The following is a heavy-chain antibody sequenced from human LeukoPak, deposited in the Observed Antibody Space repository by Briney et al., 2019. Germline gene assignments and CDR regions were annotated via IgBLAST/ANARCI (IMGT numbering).Heavy chain of an antibody. CDR2: VYYTGTT. CDR1: GGSISSTSYY. CDR3: ARHPPRRYYPNWFDP. V-gene: IGHV4-39*01. D-gene: IGHD3-10*01. J-gene: IGHJ5*02. Sequence: SETLFLTCNVSGGSISSTSYYWGWIRQPPGKGLEWLGNVYYTGTTYYNPSLKSRVTISVDTSNNQFSLRLSSVTAADTAVYYCARHPPRRYYPNWFDPWGQGTLVTVSS.